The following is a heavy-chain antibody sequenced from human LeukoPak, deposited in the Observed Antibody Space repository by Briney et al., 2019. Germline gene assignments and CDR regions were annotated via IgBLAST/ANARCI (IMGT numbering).Heavy chain of an antibody. CDR3: AKDGVTMIGRGTYFDY. Sequence: GGSLRLSCAASGFTFSGYAMSWVRQAPGKGLEWVSAISGSGGSTYYADSVKGRFTISRDNSKNTLYLQMNSLRAEDTAVYYCAKDGVTMIGRGTYFDYWGQGTLVTVSS. D-gene: IGHD3-22*01. CDR2: ISGSGGST. V-gene: IGHV3-23*01. CDR1: GFTFSGYA. J-gene: IGHJ4*02.